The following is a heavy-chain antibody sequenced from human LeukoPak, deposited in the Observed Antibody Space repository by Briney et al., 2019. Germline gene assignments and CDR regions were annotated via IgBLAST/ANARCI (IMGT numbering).Heavy chain of an antibody. D-gene: IGHD1-26*01. CDR1: GYRFMNYG. CDR3: ARVLMSFEWELHHALFDY. Sequence: ASVKVSCKASGYRFMNYGISWVRQAPGQGLEWMGWISAYNGNTNYAQKLQGRVTMTTDTSTSTAYMELRSLRSDDTAVYYCARVLMSFEWELHHALFDYWGQGTLVTVSS. CDR2: ISAYNGNT. V-gene: IGHV1-18*01. J-gene: IGHJ4*02.